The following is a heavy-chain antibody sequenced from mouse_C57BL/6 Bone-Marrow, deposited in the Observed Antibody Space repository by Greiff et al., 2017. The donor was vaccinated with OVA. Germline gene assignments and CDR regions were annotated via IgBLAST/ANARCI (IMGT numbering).Heavy chain of an antibody. J-gene: IGHJ4*01. V-gene: IGHV5-9-1*02. CDR1: GFTFSSYA. CDR2: ISSGGDYI. CDR3: TRARIITTAAMDY. D-gene: IGHD1-1*01. Sequence: EVKLMESGEGLVKPGGSLKLSCAASGFTFSSYAMSWVRQTPEKRLEWVAYISSGGDYIYYADTVKGRFTISRDNARNTLYLQMSSLKSEDTAMYYCTRARIITTAAMDYWGQGTSVTVSS.